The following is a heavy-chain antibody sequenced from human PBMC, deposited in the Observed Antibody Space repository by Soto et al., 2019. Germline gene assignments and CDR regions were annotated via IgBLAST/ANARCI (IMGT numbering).Heavy chain of an antibody. CDR2: IYYSGST. CDR3: SSGSYLFYYYYGMDV. V-gene: IGHV4-39*01. Sequence: SETLSLTCTVSGGSISSSSYYWGGIRQPPGKGLEWIGSIYYSGSTYYNPSLKSRVTISVDTSKNQFSLKLSSVTAADTAVYYCSSGSYLFYYYYGMDVWGQGTTVTVS. D-gene: IGHD3-10*01. CDR1: GGSISSSSYY. J-gene: IGHJ6*02.